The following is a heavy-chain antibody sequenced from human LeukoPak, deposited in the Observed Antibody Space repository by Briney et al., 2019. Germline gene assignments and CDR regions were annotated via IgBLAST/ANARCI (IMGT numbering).Heavy chain of an antibody. CDR1: GSTLSNYP. J-gene: IGHJ4*02. CDR3: ARDLTSGALFDY. CDR2: ISSDGSNK. Sequence: GGPLRLSCAASGSTLSNYPMHWVRQAPGKGLEWVAVISSDGSNKYFADSVKGRFTMSRDNSKNTLYQQMNSLGAEDTAVYYCARDLTSGALFDYWGQGTLVTVSS. D-gene: IGHD4/OR15-4a*01. V-gene: IGHV3-30-3*01.